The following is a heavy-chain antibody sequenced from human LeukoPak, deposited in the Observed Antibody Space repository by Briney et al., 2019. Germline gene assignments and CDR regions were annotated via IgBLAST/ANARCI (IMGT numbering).Heavy chain of an antibody. J-gene: IGHJ4*02. CDR1: GFTVSRNY. V-gene: IGHV3-53*04. Sequence: GGSLRLSCAASGFTVSRNYMTWVRQAPGKGLEWVSVIYSGGSTYYADSVKGRFTISRHNSHNTLYLQMNSLGAEDTAVYYCARAERAFFDYWGQGTLVTVSS. CDR2: IYSGGST. CDR3: ARAERAFFDY.